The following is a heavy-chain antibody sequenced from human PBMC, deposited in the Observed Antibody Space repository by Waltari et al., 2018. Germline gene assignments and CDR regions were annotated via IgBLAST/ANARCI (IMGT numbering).Heavy chain of an antibody. V-gene: IGHV3-30*04. D-gene: IGHD3-22*01. J-gene: IGHJ2*01. CDR1: GFAFSSYA. Sequence: QVQLVESGGGVVHPGRSLRLSCEASGFAFSSYAMHWVRQAPGKGLEWVAVISFEGSIQYYGNSVKDRFTISRDNSEKTLYLQMNSLRPEDTAVYYCARDDNYYDGGSNYSPPLEYFDLWGRGTLVTVSS. CDR2: ISFEGSIQ. CDR3: ARDDNYYDGGSNYSPPLEYFDL.